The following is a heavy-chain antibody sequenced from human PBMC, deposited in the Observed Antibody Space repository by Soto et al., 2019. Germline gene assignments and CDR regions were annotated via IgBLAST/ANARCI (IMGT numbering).Heavy chain of an antibody. J-gene: IGHJ4*02. V-gene: IGHV3-21*01. CDR2: ISSSSSYI. Sequence: VQLVESGGGLVKPAGSLRLSCAASGFTFSSYSMNWVRQAPGKGLEWVSSISSSSSYIYYADSVKGRFTISRDNAKNSLYLQMNSLRAEDTAVYYCARDIRGLPGYWGQGTLVTVSS. D-gene: IGHD2-2*01. CDR1: GFTFSSYS. CDR3: ARDIRGLPGY.